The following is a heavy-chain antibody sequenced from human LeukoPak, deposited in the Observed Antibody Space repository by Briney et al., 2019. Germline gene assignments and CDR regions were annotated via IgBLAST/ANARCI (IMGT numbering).Heavy chain of an antibody. CDR1: GFTFSSYG. CDR3: AKDYDFWSGRASAFDI. V-gene: IGHV3-30*02. J-gene: IGHJ3*02. CDR2: IRYDGSNK. D-gene: IGHD3-3*01. Sequence: GGSLRLSCAASGFTFSSYGMHWVRQAPGKGLEWGAFIRYDGSNKYYAASVKGRFPLSRDNSKHTLYLQMNSLRAEDAAVYYCAKDYDFWSGRASAFDIRGQGTMVTVS.